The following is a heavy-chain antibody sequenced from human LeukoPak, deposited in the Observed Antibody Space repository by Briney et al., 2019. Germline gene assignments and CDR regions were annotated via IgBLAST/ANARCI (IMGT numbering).Heavy chain of an antibody. CDR1: GFSFSNYW. CDR2: INSDGSST. V-gene: IGHV3-74*01. CDR3: ARGLSGYASSLGY. D-gene: IGHD6-6*01. J-gene: IGHJ4*02. Sequence: GGSLRLSCAASGFSFSNYWMHWVRQAPGKGLVWVSRINSDGSSTSYADSVRGRFSISRDNAKNTLYLQMNSLRAEDTAVYYCARGLSGYASSLGYWGQGTLVTVSA.